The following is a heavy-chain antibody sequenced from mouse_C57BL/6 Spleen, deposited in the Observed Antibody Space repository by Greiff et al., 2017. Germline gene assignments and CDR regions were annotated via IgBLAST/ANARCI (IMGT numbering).Heavy chain of an antibody. CDR1: GYAFSSSW. Sequence: QVQLQQSGPELVKPGASVKISCKASGYAFSSSWMNWVKQRPGQGLEWIGRIYPGDGDTNYNGKFKGKATLTADKSSSTAYMQLSSLTSEDSAVYFCARRKDYDYDGAYFDYWGQGTTLTVSS. CDR2: IYPGDGDT. J-gene: IGHJ2*01. CDR3: ARRKDYDYDGAYFDY. V-gene: IGHV1-82*01. D-gene: IGHD2-4*01.